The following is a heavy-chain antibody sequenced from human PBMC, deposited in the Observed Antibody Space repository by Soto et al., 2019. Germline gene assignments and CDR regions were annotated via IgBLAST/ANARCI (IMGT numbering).Heavy chain of an antibody. J-gene: IGHJ5*02. Sequence: PSETLSLTCTVSGGSISSYYWSWIRQPPGKGLEWIGYIYYSGSTNYNPSLKSRVTISVDTSKNQFSLKLSSVTAADTAVYYCARSSFPTDIVVVPAAMGPPPAEKHWFDPWGQGTLVTVSS. CDR3: ARSSFPTDIVVVPAAMGPPPAEKHWFDP. CDR1: GGSISSYY. D-gene: IGHD2-2*01. V-gene: IGHV4-59*01. CDR2: IYYSGST.